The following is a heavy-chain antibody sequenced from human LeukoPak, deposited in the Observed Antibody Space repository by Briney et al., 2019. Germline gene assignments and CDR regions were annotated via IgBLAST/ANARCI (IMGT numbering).Heavy chain of an antibody. Sequence: GGSLRLSCAASGFTFSNAWMSWVRQAPGKGLEWVGRIKSKTDGGTTDYAAPVKGRFTISRDDSKNTLYLQMNSLKTEDTAVYYCARARWGYSGYDYYFDYWGQGTLVTVSS. CDR3: ARARWGYSGYDYYFDY. CDR1: GFTFSNAW. J-gene: IGHJ4*02. V-gene: IGHV3-15*01. CDR2: IKSKTDGGTT. D-gene: IGHD5-12*01.